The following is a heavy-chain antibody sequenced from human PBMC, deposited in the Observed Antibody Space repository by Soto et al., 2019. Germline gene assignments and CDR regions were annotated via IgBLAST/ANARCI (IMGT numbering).Heavy chain of an antibody. J-gene: IGHJ6*02. CDR1: GFTFSSYA. CDR2: ISYDGSNK. D-gene: IGHD3-3*01. Sequence: GGSLRLSCAASGFTFSSYAMHWVRQAPGKGLEWVAVISYDGSNKYYAESVKGRFTISRDNSKNTLYLQMNSLRAEDTAVYYCARVMRFLEWLLYNYYYYGMDVWGQGTTVTVSS. V-gene: IGHV3-30-3*01. CDR3: ARVMRFLEWLLYNYYYYGMDV.